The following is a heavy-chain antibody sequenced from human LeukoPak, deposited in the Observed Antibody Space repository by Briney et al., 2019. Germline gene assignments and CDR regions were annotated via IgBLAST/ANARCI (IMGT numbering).Heavy chain of an antibody. V-gene: IGHV4-38-2*02. CDR2: IYHSGIT. D-gene: IGHD4-17*01. J-gene: IGHJ3*01. CDR3: ARLKPTAFDV. CDR1: GYSISSGYY. Sequence: SETLSLTCTVSGYSISSGYYWGWIRQPPGKGLEWIGSIYHSGITYYNPSLKSRVTISVDTSQNHFSLKLSSVTAADTAVYYCARLKPTAFDVWGQGAMVTVSS.